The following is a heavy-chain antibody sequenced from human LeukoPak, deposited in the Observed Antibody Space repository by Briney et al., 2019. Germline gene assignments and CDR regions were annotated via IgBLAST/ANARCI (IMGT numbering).Heavy chain of an antibody. CDR3: ARPSRPGLLFEWFDP. J-gene: IGHJ5*02. CDR1: GFTFSDYY. CDR2: ISSSSSYT. V-gene: IGHV3-11*03. Sequence: GGSLRLSCAASGFTFSDYYMSWIRQAPGKGLEWVSYISSSSSYTNYADSVKGRFTISRDSAKNSLYLQMNSLRAEDTAVYYCARPSRPGLLFEWFDPWGQGTLVTVSS. D-gene: IGHD2-21*02.